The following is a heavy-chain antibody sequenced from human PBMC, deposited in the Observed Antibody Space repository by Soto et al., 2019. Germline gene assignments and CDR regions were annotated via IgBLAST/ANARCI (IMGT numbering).Heavy chain of an antibody. J-gene: IGHJ2*01. Sequence: QVQLVQSGAEVKKPGSSVKVSCKASGGTFSSYAISWVRQAPGQGLEWMGGIIPIFGTENYSQKFQGRVTTTAFESVSTACRGLSRLRSEHSSAYDCATFRRRVVFWGR. D-gene: IGHD2-15*01. CDR3: ATFRRRVVF. V-gene: IGHV1-69*12. CDR2: IIPIFGTE. CDR1: GGTFSSYA.